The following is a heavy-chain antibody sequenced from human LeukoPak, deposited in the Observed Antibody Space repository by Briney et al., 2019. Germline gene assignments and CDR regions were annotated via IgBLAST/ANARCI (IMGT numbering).Heavy chain of an antibody. CDR1: GFTFSDSA. J-gene: IGHJ4*02. D-gene: IGHD6-13*01. V-gene: IGHV3-23*01. CDR2: ISSSGGNT. CDR3: ARDGGSSWYHSLDY. Sequence: GGSLRLSCAASGFTFSDSAMTWVRQVPGKGLEWVSLISSSGGNTYYADSVKGRFTISRDNAKNSLYLQMNSLRAEDTAVYYCARDGGSSWYHSLDYWGQGTLVTVSS.